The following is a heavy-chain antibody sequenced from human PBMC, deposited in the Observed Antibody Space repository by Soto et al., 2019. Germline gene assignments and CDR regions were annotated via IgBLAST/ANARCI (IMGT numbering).Heavy chain of an antibody. Sequence: EVQLVESGGGLVQPGGSLRLSCAASGFTLSGRSMHWVRQAPGKGLVWVSGIDNAGTDSTYADSVKGRFTSSRDNAKTMLYLQMNRLRVEDTAVYYCARGWFGPDVWGKGTTVTVSS. CDR3: ARGWFGPDV. CDR1: GFTLSGRS. D-gene: IGHD3-10*01. V-gene: IGHV3-74*01. CDR2: IDNAGTDS. J-gene: IGHJ6*04.